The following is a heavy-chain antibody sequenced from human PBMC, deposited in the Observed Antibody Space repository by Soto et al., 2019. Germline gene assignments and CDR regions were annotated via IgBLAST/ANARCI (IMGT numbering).Heavy chain of an antibody. CDR2: MSYDGTKE. V-gene: IGHV3-30*18. CDR3: AKQYGSTSIDH. J-gene: IGHJ4*02. CDR1: GFTLSTYG. D-gene: IGHD6-13*01. Sequence: PGGSLRLSCAASGFTLSTYGMHWVRQAPGKGLEWVAAMSYDGTKEYYADSVKGRFTISRDNSRNTLFLQLNSLRAEDTAVYYCAKQYGSTSIDHWCQAPLVTVSS.